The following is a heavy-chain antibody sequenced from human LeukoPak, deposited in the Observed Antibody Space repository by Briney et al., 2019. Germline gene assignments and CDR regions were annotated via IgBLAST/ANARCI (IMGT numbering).Heavy chain of an antibody. CDR2: ISAYNGNT. J-gene: IGHJ4*02. CDR3: ARSNAVSGYSYGSDY. CDR1: GHTFTSYG. V-gene: IGHV1-18*04. D-gene: IGHD5-18*01. Sequence: GASVKVSCKASGHTFTSYGISWVRQAPGQGLEWMGWISAYNGNTNYAQKLQGRVTMTTDTSTSTAYMELRSLRSDDTAVYYCARSNAVSGYSYGSDYWGQGTLVTVSS.